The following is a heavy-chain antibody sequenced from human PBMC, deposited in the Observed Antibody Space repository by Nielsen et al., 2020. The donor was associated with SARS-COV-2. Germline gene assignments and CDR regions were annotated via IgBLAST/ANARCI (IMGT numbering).Heavy chain of an antibody. J-gene: IGHJ6*02. Sequence: GESLKISCAASGFTFSSYSMNWVRQAPGKGLEWVSSISSSSSYIYYADSVKGRFTISRDNAKNSLYLQMNSLRAEDTAVYYCARGIRPSFRWSGVYYYYGMDVWGQGTTVTVSS. CDR1: GFTFSSYS. D-gene: IGHD3-3*01. CDR3: ARGIRPSFRWSGVYYYYGMDV. CDR2: ISSSSSYI. V-gene: IGHV3-21*01.